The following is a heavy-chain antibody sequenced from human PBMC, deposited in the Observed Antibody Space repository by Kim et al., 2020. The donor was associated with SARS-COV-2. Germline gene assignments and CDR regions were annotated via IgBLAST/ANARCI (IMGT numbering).Heavy chain of an antibody. Sequence: GGSLRLSCAASGFTFSTFPMIWVRQAPGKGLDSFASISGNGGETYYADSVKGRFTISRDNSTNTLFLQMNSLRAGDTAVYYCAKVLSTTTSYWYGMDVWGQGTTVTVSS. V-gene: IGHV3-23*01. CDR3: AKVLSTTTSYWYGMDV. D-gene: IGHD5-12*01. CDR1: GFTFSTFP. CDR2: ISGNGGET. J-gene: IGHJ6*02.